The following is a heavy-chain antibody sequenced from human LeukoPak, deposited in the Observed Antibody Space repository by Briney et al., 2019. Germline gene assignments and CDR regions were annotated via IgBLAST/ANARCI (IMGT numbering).Heavy chain of an antibody. CDR3: ARQINNSWRTRGFDY. V-gene: IGHV4-39*01. J-gene: IGHJ4*02. Sequence: SETLPLTCTISGDSIRSTSYFWGWIRQPPGKGLEWIGSISYSGSPFYNSSLKSRVTISVDTPKNQFSLNVSSVTAADTAVYYCARQINNSWRTRGFDYWGQGTLVTVSS. CDR1: GDSIRSTSYF. CDR2: ISYSGSP. D-gene: IGHD1-1*01.